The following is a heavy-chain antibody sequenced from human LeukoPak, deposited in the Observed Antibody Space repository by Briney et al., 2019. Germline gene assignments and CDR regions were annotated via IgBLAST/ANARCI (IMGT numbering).Heavy chain of an antibody. CDR2: INHSGST. J-gene: IGHJ4*02. D-gene: IGHD5/OR15-5a*01. CDR3: ARGRLDY. V-gene: IGHV4-34*01. Sequence: PSETLSLTCAVYGGSFSGYYWSWIRQPPGKGLEWIGEINHSGSTNYNPSLKSRVTISVDTSKNQFSLKLSSATAADTAVYYCARGRLDYWGQGTLVTVSS. CDR1: GGSFSGYY.